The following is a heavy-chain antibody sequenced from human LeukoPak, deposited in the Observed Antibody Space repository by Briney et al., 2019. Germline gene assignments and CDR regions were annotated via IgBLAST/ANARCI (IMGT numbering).Heavy chain of an antibody. D-gene: IGHD3-10*01. V-gene: IGHV3-23*01. CDR2: ISGSGGST. J-gene: IGHJ4*02. CDR3: AKDSPYRGWFLL. Sequence: PGGSLRLSCAASGFTFSSYEMNWVRQAPGKGLEWVSAISGSGGSTYYADSVKGRFTISRDNSKNTLYLQMNSLRAEDTAVYYCAKDSPYRGWFLLWGQGTLVTVSS. CDR1: GFTFSSYE.